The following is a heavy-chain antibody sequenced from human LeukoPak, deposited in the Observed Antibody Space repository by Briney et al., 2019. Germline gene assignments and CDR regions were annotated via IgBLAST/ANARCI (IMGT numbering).Heavy chain of an antibody. Sequence: GGSLRLSCVASGFTFSTSWMNWVRQAPGKGLEWVANIKQDGSEKYYVDSVKGRFTISRVNAKNSLYLQMNSLRAEDTAVYYCAREAGIPPSTQQWPTSVDYWGQGTLVTVSS. CDR2: IKQDGSEK. J-gene: IGHJ4*02. D-gene: IGHD5-18*01. CDR3: AREAGIPPSTQQWPTSVDY. V-gene: IGHV3-7*05. CDR1: GFTFSTSW.